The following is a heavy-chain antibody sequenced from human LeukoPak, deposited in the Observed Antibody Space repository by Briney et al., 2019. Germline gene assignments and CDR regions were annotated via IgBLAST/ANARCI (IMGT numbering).Heavy chain of an antibody. J-gene: IGHJ6*03. CDR3: ARDAPRDLYYYYYYYMDV. CDR1: GGSISSGSYY. V-gene: IGHV4-61*02. D-gene: IGHD2-21*02. Sequence: SETLSLTCTVSGGSISSGSYYWSWIRQPAGKGLEWIGRIYTSGSTNYNPSLKSRVTIPVDTSKNQFSLKLSSVTAADTAVYYCARDAPRDLYYYYYYYMDVWGKGTTVTVSS. CDR2: IYTSGST.